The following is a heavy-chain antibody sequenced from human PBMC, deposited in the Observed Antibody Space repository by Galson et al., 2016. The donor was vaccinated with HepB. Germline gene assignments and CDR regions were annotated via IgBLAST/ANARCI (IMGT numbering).Heavy chain of an antibody. CDR1: GFVFSNFG. Sequence: SLRLSCAASGFVFSNFGLSWVRQAPGKGLEWVASISTRRTTYYSDSVQGRFTISRDNSNNTLYLQMNSLRAEDTAGYYCAKERLVRRIFDHWGQGTLLTVSS. J-gene: IGHJ4*02. D-gene: IGHD1-1*01. V-gene: IGHV3-23*01. CDR2: ISTRRTT. CDR3: AKERLVRRIFDH.